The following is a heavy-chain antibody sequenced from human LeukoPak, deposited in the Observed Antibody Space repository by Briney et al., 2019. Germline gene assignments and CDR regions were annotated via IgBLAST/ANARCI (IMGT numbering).Heavy chain of an antibody. J-gene: IGHJ4*02. CDR2: IFYTGST. CDR3: ARVAGGYSYGYNDY. CDR1: GGSITSFY. V-gene: IGHV4-59*01. Sequence: SETLSLTCTVSGGSITSFYWSWIRQPPGKGLEWIGYIFYTGSTDYNPSLKSRVTISVDTSKNQFSLRLSSVTAADTAVYYCARVAGGYSYGYNDYWGQGTLVTVSS. D-gene: IGHD5-18*01.